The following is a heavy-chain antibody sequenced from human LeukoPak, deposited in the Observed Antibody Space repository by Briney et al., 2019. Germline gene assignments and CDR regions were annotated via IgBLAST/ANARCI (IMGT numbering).Heavy chain of an antibody. V-gene: IGHV4-61*02. Sequence: SETLSLTCTVSGGSISSGSYYWSWIRQPAGKGLEWIGRIYTTGSTNYNPSLKSRLTISVDTSKNQFSLKLSSVTAADTAVYYCARASVTMVRGVITHYYYYYMDVWGKGTTVTVSS. CDR2: IYTTGST. CDR3: ARASVTMVRGVITHYYYYYMDV. D-gene: IGHD3-10*01. J-gene: IGHJ6*03. CDR1: GGSISSGSYY.